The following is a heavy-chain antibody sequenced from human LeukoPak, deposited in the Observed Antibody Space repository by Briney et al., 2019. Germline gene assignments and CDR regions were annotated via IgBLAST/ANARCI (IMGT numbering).Heavy chain of an antibody. V-gene: IGHV4-39*01. D-gene: IGHD1-20*01. Sequence: PSETLSLTCTVSGGSISSSNYYWGWIRQPPGKGLEWIGSIYYSGSTYYNPSLKSRVTISVDTSKNQFSLKLSSVTAADTAVYYCARNPITGTRRGEFDPWGQGTLVTVSS. CDR3: ARNPITGTRRGEFDP. J-gene: IGHJ5*02. CDR2: IYYSGST. CDR1: GGSISSSNYY.